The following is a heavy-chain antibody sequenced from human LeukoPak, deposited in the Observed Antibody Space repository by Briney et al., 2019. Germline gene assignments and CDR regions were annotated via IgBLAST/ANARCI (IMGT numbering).Heavy chain of an antibody. D-gene: IGHD3-9*01. V-gene: IGHV3-66*01. CDR2: IYSGGST. CDR1: GFTVSSNY. CDR3: ARANYYILAGYYGYFGY. J-gene: IGHJ4*02. Sequence: GGSLRLSCAASGFTVSSNYMSWVRQAPGKGLEWVSVIYSGGSTYYADSVKGRFTISRDNSKNTLYLQMNSLRAEDTAVYYCARANYYILAGYYGYFGYWGQEALVTVS.